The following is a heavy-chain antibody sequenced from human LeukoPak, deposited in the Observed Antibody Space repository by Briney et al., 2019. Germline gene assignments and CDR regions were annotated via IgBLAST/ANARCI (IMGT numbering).Heavy chain of an antibody. CDR2: IYYSGDT. V-gene: IGHV4-59*08. CDR1: DGAIAGYS. D-gene: IGHD3-10*01. CDR3: ARVAGYYGSGSYYTNWFDP. J-gene: IGHJ5*02. Sequence: PSETLSLTCTVSDGAIAGYSWSWIRQAPGKGLGWIGYIYYSGDTNYNPSLKSRVTISVDTSKNQFSLKLSSVTAADTAVYYCARVAGYYGSGSYYTNWFDPWGQGTLVTVSS.